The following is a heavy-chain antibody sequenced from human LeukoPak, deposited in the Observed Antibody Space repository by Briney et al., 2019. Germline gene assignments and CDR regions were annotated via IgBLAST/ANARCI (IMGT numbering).Heavy chain of an antibody. V-gene: IGHV3-23*01. J-gene: IGHJ4*02. Sequence: GGSLRLSCAASGFTFSSYAMSWVRQAPGKGLEWVSAISGSGGSTYYADSVKGRFTISRDSSKNTLYLQMNSLRAEDTAVYYCAKDLGRLRFLEWLLFGFDYWGQGTLVTVSS. CDR3: AKDLGRLRFLEWLLFGFDY. CDR1: GFTFSSYA. D-gene: IGHD3-3*01. CDR2: ISGSGGST.